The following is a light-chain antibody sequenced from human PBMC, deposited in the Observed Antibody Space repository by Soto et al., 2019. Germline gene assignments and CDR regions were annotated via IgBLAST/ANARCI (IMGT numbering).Light chain of an antibody. V-gene: IGLV2-14*01. J-gene: IGLJ3*02. CDR2: EVS. CDR1: SSDVGGYKY. Sequence: QSALTQPASVSGSPGQSITISCTGTSSDVGGYKYASWYQQHPGKAPKLMIYEVSNRPSGVSNRFSGSKSGNTASLTISGLQAEDEADYYCSSYTRRSTSVFGGGTKLTVL. CDR3: SSYTRRSTSV.